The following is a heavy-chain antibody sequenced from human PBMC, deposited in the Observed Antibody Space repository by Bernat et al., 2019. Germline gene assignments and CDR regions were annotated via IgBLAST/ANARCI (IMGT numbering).Heavy chain of an antibody. CDR3: VRDGWSGYDDFAY. D-gene: IGHD5-12*01. CDR1: GFTFSSYA. Sequence: EVQLVESGGGLVQPGGSLRLSCSASGFTFSSYAMHWVRQAPGKGLEYVSAISSNGGSTYYADSVKGRFTISRDNSKNTLYLQMSSLRAEDTAVYYCVRDGWSGYDDFAYWGQGTLVTVSS. J-gene: IGHJ4*02. CDR2: ISSNGGST. V-gene: IGHV3-64D*06.